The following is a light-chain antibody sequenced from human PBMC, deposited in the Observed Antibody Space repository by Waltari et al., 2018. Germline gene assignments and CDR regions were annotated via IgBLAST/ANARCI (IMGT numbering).Light chain of an antibody. V-gene: IGLV1-40*01. CDR2: GNS. Sequence: QSVLTQPPSVSGAPGQRVTISCTGRSSNIGAGYDLHWYQQRPGTAPKLLIYGNSNRPSGVPDRFSGSKSGTSASLAITGLQAEDEADYYGQSYDSSLSGSYVFGTGTKVTVL. CDR3: QSYDSSLSGSYV. CDR1: SSNIGAGYD. J-gene: IGLJ1*01.